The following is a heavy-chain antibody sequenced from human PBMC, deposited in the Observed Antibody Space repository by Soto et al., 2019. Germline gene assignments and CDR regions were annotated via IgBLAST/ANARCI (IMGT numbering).Heavy chain of an antibody. D-gene: IGHD4-4*01. J-gene: IGHJ6*02. Sequence: PGGSLRLSCAASGFTFSSYAMHWVRQAPGKGLEWVAVISYDGSNKYYADSVKGRFTISRDNSKNTLYLQMNSLRAEDTAVYYCARPGDDYSSSPPRYYGMDVWAQGTTDTVSS. V-gene: IGHV3-30-3*01. CDR2: ISYDGSNK. CDR3: ARPGDDYSSSPPRYYGMDV. CDR1: GFTFSSYA.